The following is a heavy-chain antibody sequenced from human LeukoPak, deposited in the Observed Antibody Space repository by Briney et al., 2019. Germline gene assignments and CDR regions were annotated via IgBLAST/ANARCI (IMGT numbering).Heavy chain of an antibody. Sequence: GGSLRLSCAASGFTFSSYEMNWVRQAPGKGLEWVSYISSSGSTIYYADSVKGRFTISRDNAKNSLYLQMNSLRAEDTAVYYCARDAHYYDSSGSPSYYYYMDVWGKGTTVTVSS. CDR2: ISSSGSTI. CDR1: GFTFSSYE. J-gene: IGHJ6*03. D-gene: IGHD3-22*01. CDR3: ARDAHYYDSSGSPSYYYYMDV. V-gene: IGHV3-48*03.